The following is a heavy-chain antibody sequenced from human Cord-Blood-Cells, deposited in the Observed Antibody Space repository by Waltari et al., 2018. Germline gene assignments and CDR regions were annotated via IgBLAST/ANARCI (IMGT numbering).Heavy chain of an antibody. Sequence: QVQLQESGPGLVKPSQTLSLTCTVSGGSISSGGYSWSWIRQHPGKGLEWIGYIYYSGSTYYNPSLKSRVTISVDTSKNQFSLKLSSVTAADTAVYYCARSGEISPRGTPYWYFDLWGRGTLVTVSS. V-gene: IGHV4-31*03. J-gene: IGHJ2*01. CDR3: ARSGEISPRGTPYWYFDL. CDR1: GGSISSGGYS. D-gene: IGHD3-10*01. CDR2: IYYSGST.